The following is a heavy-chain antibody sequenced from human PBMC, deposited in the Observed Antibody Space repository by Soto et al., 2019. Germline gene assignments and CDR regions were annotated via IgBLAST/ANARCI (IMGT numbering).Heavy chain of an antibody. J-gene: IGHJ6*02. CDR1: GYTLTDYF. CDR3: ARSSGSYSYYGLDV. Sequence: SVQVSCKASGYTLTDYFMHWVRQAPGQGFEWMGWINPKSGDTNHAQKFQGRVTMTRDTSSSTANMELSRLRSDDTAVYYCARSSGSYSYYGLDVWGQGTTVTVSS. D-gene: IGHD6-19*01. V-gene: IGHV1-2*02. CDR2: INPKSGDT.